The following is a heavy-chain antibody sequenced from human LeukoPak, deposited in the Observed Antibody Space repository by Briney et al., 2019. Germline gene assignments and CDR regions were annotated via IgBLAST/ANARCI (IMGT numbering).Heavy chain of an antibody. CDR2: IHHTGSS. J-gene: IGHJ5*02. Sequence: SETLSLTCAVSGGSISNSNWWSWVRQPPGKGLEWIGEIHHTGSSNCNPSLKSRVTISVDKSKNQFSLKLSSVTAADTAVYYCARGGTTVAGTFWFDPWGQGTLVTVSS. D-gene: IGHD6-19*01. V-gene: IGHV4-4*02. CDR3: ARGGTTVAGTFWFDP. CDR1: GGSISNSNW.